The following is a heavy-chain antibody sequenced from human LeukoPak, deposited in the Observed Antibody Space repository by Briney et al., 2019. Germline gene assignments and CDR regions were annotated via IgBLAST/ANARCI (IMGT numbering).Heavy chain of an antibody. J-gene: IGHJ6*02. Sequence: GGSVILSCAASGFSFSNFGIHWVRQAPGKGQEWVSGISYDGSNKYYADSVKGRFTISRDNSKNTLYLQMNSLRAEDTAVYYCAKTTTAFYNDYYGMDVWGQGTTVTVSS. CDR1: GFSFSNFG. V-gene: IGHV3-30*18. D-gene: IGHD1-14*01. CDR3: AKTTTAFYNDYYGMDV. CDR2: ISYDGSNK.